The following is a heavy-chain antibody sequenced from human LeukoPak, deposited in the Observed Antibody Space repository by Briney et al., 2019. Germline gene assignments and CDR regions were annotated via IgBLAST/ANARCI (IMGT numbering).Heavy chain of an antibody. CDR2: IYYSGST. CDR3: ARLPELLNDPFDY. CDR1: GGSISSYY. V-gene: IGHV4-59*08. J-gene: IGHJ4*02. D-gene: IGHD1-7*01. Sequence: SETLSLTCTVSGGSISSYYWSWIRQPPGKGLEWIGYIYYSGSTNYNPSLKSRVTISVDTSKNQFSLKLSSVTAADTSVYYCARLPELLNDPFDYWGQGTLVTVSS.